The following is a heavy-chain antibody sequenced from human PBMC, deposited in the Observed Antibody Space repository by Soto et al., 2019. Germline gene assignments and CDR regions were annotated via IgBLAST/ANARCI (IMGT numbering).Heavy chain of an antibody. Sequence: PGGSLRHSCAASGFTFSNYGMHWGRQAPCKGLEWVAVIWHDGFNKFYGDSVKGRFAISRDNSQNALYLQMSSLRADDTALYYCARDHGTAVTSTGYFDYWGQGTPVTFSS. D-gene: IGHD6-19*01. CDR3: ARDHGTAVTSTGYFDY. CDR1: GFTFSNYG. CDR2: IWHDGFNK. J-gene: IGHJ4*02. V-gene: IGHV3-33*01.